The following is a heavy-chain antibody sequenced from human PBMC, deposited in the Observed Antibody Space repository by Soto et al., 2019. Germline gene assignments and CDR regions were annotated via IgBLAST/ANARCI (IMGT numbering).Heavy chain of an antibody. CDR3: ARTLYGDNVDY. CDR1: VYTFTSYD. Sequence: ATATVSGKAYVYTFTSYDKNWVRQATGQGLEWMGWMNPNSGNTGYAQKFQGRVTMTRNTSISTAYMELSSLRSEDTAVYYCARTLYGDNVDYWGQGTLVTVSP. V-gene: IGHV1-8*01. D-gene: IGHD4-17*01. CDR2: MNPNSGNT. J-gene: IGHJ4*02.